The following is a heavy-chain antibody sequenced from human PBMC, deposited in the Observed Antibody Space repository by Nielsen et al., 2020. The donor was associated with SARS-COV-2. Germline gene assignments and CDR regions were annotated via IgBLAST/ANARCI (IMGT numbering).Heavy chain of an antibody. V-gene: IGHV3-21*04. CDR2: ISSENSHI. D-gene: IGHD7-27*01. Sequence: GESLKISCVASEFTFSSYAMSWVRQAPGKGLEWVSYISSENSHINYADSVKGRFTVSRDSAKKSIYLQMNDLRADDTAVYYCARGLLGLGAEGVFDLWGQGTLVTVSS. CDR3: ARGLLGLGAEGVFDL. J-gene: IGHJ3*01. CDR1: EFTFSSYA.